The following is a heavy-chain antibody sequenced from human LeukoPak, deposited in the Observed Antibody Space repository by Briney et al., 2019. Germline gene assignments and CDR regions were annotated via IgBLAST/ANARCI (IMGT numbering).Heavy chain of an antibody. CDR3: TSLAY. J-gene: IGHJ4*02. CDR2: ISHDASSK. CDR1: GFTFSNSG. V-gene: IGHV3-30*03. Sequence: GGSLRLSCAGSGFTFSNSGMHWVRQAPGKGLEWVAVISHDASSKYHADSVKGRFTISRDDSKNTLYLQMNSLKTEDTAVYYCTSLAYWGQGTLVTVSS.